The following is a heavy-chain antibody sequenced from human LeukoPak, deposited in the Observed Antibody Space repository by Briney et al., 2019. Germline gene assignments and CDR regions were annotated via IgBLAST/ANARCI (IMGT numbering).Heavy chain of an antibody. CDR2: ISGSGGST. CDR1: GFTFSNYA. D-gene: IGHD3-22*01. CDR3: AKGDYYDSSGYDY. Sequence: PGGSLRLSCAASGFTFSNYAMNWVRQAPGKGLEWVSAISGSGGSTYYADSVKGRFTISRDNSKNTLYLQMNSLRAEDTAVYYCAKGDYYDSSGYDYWGQGTLVTVSS. J-gene: IGHJ4*02. V-gene: IGHV3-23*01.